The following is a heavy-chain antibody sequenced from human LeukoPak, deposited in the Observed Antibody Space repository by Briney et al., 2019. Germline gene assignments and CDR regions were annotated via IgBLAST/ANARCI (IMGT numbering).Heavy chain of an antibody. CDR3: WQSDYYYYGMDV. V-gene: IGHV1-69*13. CDR1: GGTFSSYA. Sequence: SVKVSCKASGGTFSSYAIGWVRQAPGQGLEWMGGIIPIFGTANYAQKFQGRVTITADESTSTAYMELSSLRSEDTAVYYCWQSDYYYYGMDVWGQGTTVTVSS. J-gene: IGHJ6*02. CDR2: IIPIFGTA.